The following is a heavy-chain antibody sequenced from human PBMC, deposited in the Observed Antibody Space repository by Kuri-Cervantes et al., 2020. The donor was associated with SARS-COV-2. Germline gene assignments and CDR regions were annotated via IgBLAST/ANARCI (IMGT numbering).Heavy chain of an antibody. CDR1: GFTFGDYA. Sequence: GESLKISCTASGFTFGDYATSWVRQAPGKGLEWVGFIRSKAYGGTTEYAASVKGRFTISRDDSKSIAYLQMNSLKTEDTAVYYCTGPTYSSSWYSSDWGKYWGQGTLVTVSS. D-gene: IGHD6-13*01. J-gene: IGHJ4*02. CDR2: IRSKAYGGTT. V-gene: IGHV3-49*04. CDR3: TGPTYSSSWYSSDWGKY.